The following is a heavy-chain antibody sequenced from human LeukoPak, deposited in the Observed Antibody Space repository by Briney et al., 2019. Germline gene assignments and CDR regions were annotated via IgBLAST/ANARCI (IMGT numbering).Heavy chain of an antibody. V-gene: IGHV3-30*18. CDR2: ISYDGSNK. CDR1: GFTFSGYG. Sequence: GGSMRLSCAASGFTFSGYGMHWVRQAPGKGLEWVAVISYDGSNKYYADSVKGRFTISRDNSKNTLYLQMNSLRAEDTAVYYCAKDRWRSYYFDYWGQGTLVTVSS. D-gene: IGHD4-23*01. J-gene: IGHJ4*02. CDR3: AKDRWRSYYFDY.